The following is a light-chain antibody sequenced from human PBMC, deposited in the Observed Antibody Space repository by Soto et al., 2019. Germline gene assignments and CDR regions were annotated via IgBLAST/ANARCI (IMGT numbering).Light chain of an antibody. J-gene: IGKJ4*01. CDR3: QQYYSTPLT. CDR1: QSVLYSSNNKNY. V-gene: IGKV4-1*01. Sequence: DIVMTQSPDSLAVSLGERATINCKSSQSVLYSSNNKNYLAWYQQKLGQPPKLLIYWASTRESGVPDRFSGSGSGTDLTLTISSLQAEDVAVYYCQQYYSTPLTFGGGTKVEIK. CDR2: WAS.